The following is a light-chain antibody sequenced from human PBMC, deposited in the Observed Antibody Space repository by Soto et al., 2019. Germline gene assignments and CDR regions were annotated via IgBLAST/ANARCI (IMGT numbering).Light chain of an antibody. J-gene: IGKJ4*02. CDR1: QNIRSR. CDR2: DAS. V-gene: IGKV1-5*01. Sequence: IQMTQAPSTLSASVGDRVTITFRASQNIRSRLAWFQQKPGKAPKLLIYDASSLESGVPQRFSGSGSGTEFTLTISILQTYGFSSCYGLQYHSYFPFGAGTKVDVK. CDR3: LQYHSYFP.